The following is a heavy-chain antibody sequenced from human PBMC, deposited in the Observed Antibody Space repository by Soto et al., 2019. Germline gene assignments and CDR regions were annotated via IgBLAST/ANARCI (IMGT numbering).Heavy chain of an antibody. J-gene: IGHJ4*02. CDR1: GGSISSSTSY. CDR3: ASLFSVVVTDTNFDY. V-gene: IGHV4-39*07. Sequence: ASETLSLTCPVSGGSISSSTSYLGWVRPPPGKGLEWIGNIYYSGSTYYNPSLKSRVTISVDTSKNQFSLKLSSVTAADTAVYYCASLFSVVVTDTNFDYWGQGTLVTVSS. CDR2: IYYSGST. D-gene: IGHD3-22*01.